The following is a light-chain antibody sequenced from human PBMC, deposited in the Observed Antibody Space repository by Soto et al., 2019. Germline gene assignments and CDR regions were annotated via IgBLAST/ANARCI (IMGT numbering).Light chain of an antibody. V-gene: IGKV1-39*01. CDR2: AES. J-gene: IGKJ1*01. Sequence: DIQMNQSPSSLSASVGDRVIITCRASQSISSYLNWYQQKPGKAPKLLIYAESSWKSEVPLRFSGSGSGTHFTLTISSLQPEDFATYYCQQSYSTLWTFGQGTKVEI. CDR3: QQSYSTLWT. CDR1: QSISSY.